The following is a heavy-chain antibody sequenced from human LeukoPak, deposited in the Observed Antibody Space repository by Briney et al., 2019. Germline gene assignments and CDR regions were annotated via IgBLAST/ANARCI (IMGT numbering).Heavy chain of an antibody. CDR2: ISYDGSNK. J-gene: IGHJ4*02. Sequence: GGSLRLSCAASGFTFSSYGMHWVRQAPGKGLEWVAVISYDGSNKYYADSVKGRFTISRDNSKNTLYLQMNSLRAEDSAVYYCAKDLTSIVVGATGLGYWGQGTLVTVSS. CDR1: GFTFSSYG. D-gene: IGHD1-26*01. CDR3: AKDLTSIVVGATGLGY. V-gene: IGHV3-30*18.